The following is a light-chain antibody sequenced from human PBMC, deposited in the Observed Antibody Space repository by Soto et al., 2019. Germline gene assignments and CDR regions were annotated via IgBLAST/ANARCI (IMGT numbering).Light chain of an antibody. J-gene: IGKJ5*01. CDR2: DAS. V-gene: IGKV3-11*01. Sequence: EIVLTQSPATLSFSPGERSTLSCMASQSISSYLAWYQQKPGQAPRLLIYDASNRATGIPARFSGSGSGTDFTLTISSLEPEDFAVYYCQQRSNWPWITVGQGTRLE. CDR3: QQRSNWPWIT. CDR1: QSISSY.